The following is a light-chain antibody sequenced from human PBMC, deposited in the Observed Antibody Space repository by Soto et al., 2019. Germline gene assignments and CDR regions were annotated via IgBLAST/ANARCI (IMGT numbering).Light chain of an antibody. CDR2: GAS. CDR1: QSLNTNY. V-gene: IGKV3-20*01. J-gene: IGKJ1*01. CDR3: HQSDDSPRT. Sequence: EIVLTQSPGTLSSSVGEKATISCRASQSLNTNYLAWYQKKPGQAPRLLIYGASSRATDIPDRFSGSGSGTDFTLTISRLEPEDFAVYYCHQSDDSPRTFGQGTKVAI.